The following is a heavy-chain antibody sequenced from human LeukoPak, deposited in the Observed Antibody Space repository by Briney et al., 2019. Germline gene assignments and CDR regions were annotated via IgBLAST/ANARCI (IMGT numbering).Heavy chain of an antibody. CDR2: ISYDGSNE. Sequence: GGSLRLSCAASGFTFSSYVMHWVRQAPGKGLEWVAIISYDGSNEYYADSVKGRFTISRDNSKNTLYLQMNSLRAADTAVYYCARVYQGVAIFDGIDYWGQGTLVTVSS. CDR1: GFTFSSYV. J-gene: IGHJ4*02. V-gene: IGHV3-30*04. CDR3: ARVYQGVAIFDGIDY. D-gene: IGHD3-3*01.